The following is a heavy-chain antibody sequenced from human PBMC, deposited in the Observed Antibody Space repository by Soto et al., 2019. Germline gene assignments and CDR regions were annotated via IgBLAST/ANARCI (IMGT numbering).Heavy chain of an antibody. CDR1: GFTFSNYA. D-gene: IGHD3-10*01. Sequence: GGSLRLSCAASGFTFSNYAVTWVRQAPGKGLEWVSTISGSGGSTYYADSVKGRFTISRDNAKNTLYLQMNSLRAEDTAVYYCARVPQSLWGADPLDYWGQGTLVTVSS. J-gene: IGHJ4*02. CDR2: ISGSGGST. V-gene: IGHV3-23*01. CDR3: ARVPQSLWGADPLDY.